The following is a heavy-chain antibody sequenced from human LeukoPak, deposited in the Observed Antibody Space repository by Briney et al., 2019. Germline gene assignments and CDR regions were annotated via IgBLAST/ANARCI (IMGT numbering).Heavy chain of an antibody. Sequence: PGGSLRLSCAASGFTFSSYAMSWVRQAPGKGLEWVSAISGSGGSTYYADSVKGRFTISRDNSKNTLYLQMNSLRAEDTAVYYCAKEGHQCSGGSCYFFDYWGQGTLVTVSS. D-gene: IGHD2-15*01. CDR2: ISGSGGST. J-gene: IGHJ4*02. V-gene: IGHV3-23*01. CDR3: AKEGHQCSGGSCYFFDY. CDR1: GFTFSSYA.